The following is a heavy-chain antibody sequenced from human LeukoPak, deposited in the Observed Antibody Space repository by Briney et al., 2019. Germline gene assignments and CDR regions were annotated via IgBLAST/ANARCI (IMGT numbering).Heavy chain of an antibody. CDR2: INAYNGNT. J-gene: IGHJ3*02. V-gene: IGHV1-18*01. D-gene: IGHD3-22*01. CDR3: ARGDYYDGSGYYKINAFDI. CDR1: GYTFTIYG. Sequence: ASVKVSCKASGYTFTIYGISWVRQAPGQGLEWMGWINAYNGNTNYAHKFQGRVTMTTDTSTSTAYMELRSLRSDDTAVYYCARGDYYDGSGYYKINAFDIWGQGTMVTVSS.